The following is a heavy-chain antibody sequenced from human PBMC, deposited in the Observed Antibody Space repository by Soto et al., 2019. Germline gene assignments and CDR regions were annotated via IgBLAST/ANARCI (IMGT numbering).Heavy chain of an antibody. CDR1: GDSVSSNSAA. CDR2: TYYRSKWSS. J-gene: IGHJ4*02. CDR3: ARTGPQGGADFDY. V-gene: IGHV6-1*01. Sequence: SQTLSLTCAISGDSVSSNSAAWNLIRQSPSRGLEWLGRTYYRSKWSSNYAVSVKSRITINPDTSKNQFSLQLNSVTPEDTAVYYCARTGPQGGADFDYWGQGTLVTVSS. D-gene: IGHD1-1*01.